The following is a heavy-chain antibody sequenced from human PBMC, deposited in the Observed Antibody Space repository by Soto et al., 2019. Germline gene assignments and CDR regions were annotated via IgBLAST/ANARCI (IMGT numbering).Heavy chain of an antibody. CDR1: GGTFSSYT. CDR3: ARTKSVVVPATGQWNYFDY. V-gene: IGHV1-69*02. CDR2: IIPILGIA. Sequence: ASVKVSCKASGGTFSSYTISWVRQAPGQGLEWMGRIIPILGIANYAQKFQGRVTITADKSTSTAYMELSSLRSEDTAVYYCARTKSVVVPATGQWNYFDYWGQGTLVTVSS. D-gene: IGHD2-2*01. J-gene: IGHJ4*02.